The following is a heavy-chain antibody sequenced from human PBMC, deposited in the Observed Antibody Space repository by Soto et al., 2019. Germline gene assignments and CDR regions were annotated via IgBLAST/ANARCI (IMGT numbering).Heavy chain of an antibody. CDR3: ARESTTGTTSFDY. J-gene: IGHJ4*02. D-gene: IGHD4-17*01. CDR1: GFTFSSYA. V-gene: IGHV3-30-3*01. Sequence: GGSLRLSCAASGFTFSSYAMHWVRQAPGKRLEWVAVISYDGSNKYYADSVKGRFTISRDNSKNTLYLQMNSLRAEDTAVYYCARESTTGTTSFDYWGQGTLVTVSS. CDR2: ISYDGSNK.